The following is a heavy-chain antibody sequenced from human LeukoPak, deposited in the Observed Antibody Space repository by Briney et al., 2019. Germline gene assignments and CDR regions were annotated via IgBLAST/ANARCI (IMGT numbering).Heavy chain of an antibody. J-gene: IGHJ6*03. V-gene: IGHV3-43*01. Sequence: GGSLRLSCAASGFTFDDYTMHWVRHAPGKGLEWVSLISWDGGSTYYADSVKGRFTISRDNSKNSLYLQMNSLRTEDTALYYFAKEGELRTSPYYYYYMDVWGKGTTVTVSS. CDR1: GFTFDDYT. D-gene: IGHD1-7*01. CDR2: ISWDGGST. CDR3: AKEGELRTSPYYYYYMDV.